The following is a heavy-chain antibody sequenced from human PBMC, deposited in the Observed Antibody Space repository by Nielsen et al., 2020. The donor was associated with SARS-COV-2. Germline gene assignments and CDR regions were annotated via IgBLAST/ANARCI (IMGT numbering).Heavy chain of an antibody. Sequence: WVRQAPGQGLEWMGWINTNTGNPTYAQGFTGRFVFSLDTSVSTAYLQISSLKAEDTAVYYCARAKRITMIVVVIDAFDIWGQGTMVTVSS. CDR2: INTNTGNP. V-gene: IGHV7-4-1*02. CDR3: ARAKRITMIVVVIDAFDI. J-gene: IGHJ3*02. D-gene: IGHD3-22*01.